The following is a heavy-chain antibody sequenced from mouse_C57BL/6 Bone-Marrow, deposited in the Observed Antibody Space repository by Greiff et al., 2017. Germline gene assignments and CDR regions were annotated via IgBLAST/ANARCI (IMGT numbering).Heavy chain of an antibody. V-gene: IGHV1-7*01. D-gene: IGHD1-1*01. J-gene: IGHJ2*01. Sequence: QVQLQQSGAELAKPGASVKLSCKASGYTFTSYWMHWVKQRPGQGLEWIGYINPSSGYTKYNQKFKDKATLTADKSSSTAYMQLSSLTYEDSAVYYCAGCYYGSSPPFDYWGQGTTLTVSS. CDR2: INPSSGYT. CDR1: GYTFTSYW. CDR3: AGCYYGSSPPFDY.